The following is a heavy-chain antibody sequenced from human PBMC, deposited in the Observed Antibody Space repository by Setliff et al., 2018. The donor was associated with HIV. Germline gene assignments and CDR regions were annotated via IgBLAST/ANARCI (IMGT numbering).Heavy chain of an antibody. V-gene: IGHV4-39*07. CDR1: GGSISSSSYY. Sequence: KSSETLSLTCTVSGGSISSSSYYWGWVRQPPGKGLEWIGSMYYSGSTYYTPSLNSRVTISVDTSKNHFSLKLSSVTAADTAVYYCARDGFWSGYIDYWGQGTLVTVSS. D-gene: IGHD3-3*01. CDR2: MYYSGST. CDR3: ARDGFWSGYIDY. J-gene: IGHJ4*02.